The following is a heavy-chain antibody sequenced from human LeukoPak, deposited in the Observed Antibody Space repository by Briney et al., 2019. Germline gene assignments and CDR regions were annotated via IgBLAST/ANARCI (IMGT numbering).Heavy chain of an antibody. Sequence: PGGSLRLSCAASGFTFRSYEMNWVRQAPGKGLEWVSYISSSGSSIYYADSVKGRFTISRDNAKDSLYLQMDSLRAEDTAVYYCARGQYSSGWYEEDDYYYGMDDWGKGTTVTVAS. V-gene: IGHV3-48*03. CDR1: GFTFRSYE. J-gene: IGHJ6*04. CDR3: ARGQYSSGWYEEDDYYYGMDD. D-gene: IGHD6-19*01. CDR2: ISSSGSSI.